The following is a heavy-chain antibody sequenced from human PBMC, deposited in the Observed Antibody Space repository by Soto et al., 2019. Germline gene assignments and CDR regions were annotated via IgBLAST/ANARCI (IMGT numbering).Heavy chain of an antibody. Sequence: GGSLRLCCAASGFTFSSYSMNWVRQAPGKGLEWVSYISSSSSTIYYADSVKGRFTISRDNAKNSLYLHMNSLRDEDTAVYYCARGDNDSSGYYSLNWFDPWGQGTLVTVSS. D-gene: IGHD3-22*01. CDR1: GFTFSSYS. CDR3: ARGDNDSSGYYSLNWFDP. J-gene: IGHJ5*02. V-gene: IGHV3-48*02. CDR2: ISSSSSTI.